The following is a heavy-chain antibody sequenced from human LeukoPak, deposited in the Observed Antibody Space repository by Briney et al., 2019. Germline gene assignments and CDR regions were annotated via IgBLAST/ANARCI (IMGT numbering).Heavy chain of an antibody. CDR1: GYSISSGYY. D-gene: IGHD6-13*01. V-gene: IGHV4-38-2*02. CDR3: VRGSGGQQRLDY. CDR2: IYHSGST. J-gene: IGHJ4*02. Sequence: PSETLSLTCTVPGYSISSGYYWGWIRQPPGKGLEWIGGIYHSGSTYYNPSLKSRVTISLDTSKNQFSLKLSSVTAADTAVYYCVRGSGGQQRLDYWGQGTLVTVSS.